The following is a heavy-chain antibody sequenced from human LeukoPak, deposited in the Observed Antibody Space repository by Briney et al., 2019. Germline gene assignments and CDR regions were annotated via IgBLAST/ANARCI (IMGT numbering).Heavy chain of an antibody. D-gene: IGHD3-9*01. CDR3: ARSPNTGVALLTGYPDY. J-gene: IGHJ4*02. Sequence: ASVKVSCKASGGTFNSYAISWVRQAPGQGLEWMGGIIPIFGTANYAQKFQGRVTLTADESTSTAYMELSSLRSDDTAVYYCARSPNTGVALLTGYPDYWGQGTLVTVSS. V-gene: IGHV1-69*13. CDR2: IIPIFGTA. CDR1: GGTFNSYA.